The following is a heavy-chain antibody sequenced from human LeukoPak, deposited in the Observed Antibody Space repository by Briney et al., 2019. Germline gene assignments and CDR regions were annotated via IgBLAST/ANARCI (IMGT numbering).Heavy chain of an antibody. CDR3: ARHVPATIFFNWFDP. CDR1: RGSISSSSYC. Sequence: SETLSLTCTVSRGSISSSSYCWGWIRQPPGRGLEWIGSVYYSGSPYYSPSLKSRVTISVDTSKNQFSLKLNSVTAADTAVYYCARHVPATIFFNWFDPWGQGTLVTVSS. J-gene: IGHJ5*02. V-gene: IGHV4-39*01. D-gene: IGHD3-3*01. CDR2: VYYSGSP.